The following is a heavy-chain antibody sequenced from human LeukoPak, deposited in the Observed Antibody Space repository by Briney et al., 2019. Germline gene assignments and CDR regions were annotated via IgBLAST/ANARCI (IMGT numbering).Heavy chain of an antibody. J-gene: IGHJ6*03. CDR3: VRERFIVGASYYYYMDV. CDR2: FNGLIAI. D-gene: IGHD1-26*01. Sequence: VGSLRLSCAASGFTFSSYTMNWVRQAPGKGLEWVACFNGLIAISYADSVKGRFTISSDNANNSLYLQMNSLGAGDSAVNYCVRERFIVGASYYYYMDVWGKGTTVTVSS. CDR1: GFTFSSYT. V-gene: IGHV3-69-1*01.